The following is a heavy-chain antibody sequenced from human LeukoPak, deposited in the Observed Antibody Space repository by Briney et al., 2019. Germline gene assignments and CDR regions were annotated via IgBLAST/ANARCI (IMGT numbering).Heavy chain of an antibody. V-gene: IGHV3-66*01. CDR3: ARRLLTGYYEF. CDR1: GFTFSSYS. Sequence: GGSLRLSCAASGFTFSSYSMNWVRQAPGKGLEWLSALYSGDTTYYANSVKGRFTISRDNSENMLYLQMNSLRAEDTAVYYCARRLLTGYYEFWGQGILVTVSS. J-gene: IGHJ4*02. CDR2: LYSGDTT. D-gene: IGHD3-9*01.